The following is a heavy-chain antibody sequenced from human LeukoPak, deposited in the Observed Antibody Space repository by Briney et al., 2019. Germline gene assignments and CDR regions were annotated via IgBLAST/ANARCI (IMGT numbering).Heavy chain of an antibody. Sequence: SSEALSLTCTVSGGSISSYYWSWIRQPPGKGLEWIAYISDIGSINYNPSLKSRVTISLDTSKNQFSLKLSSVTAADTAVYYCAGHHPRNTVDFWGQGTLVTVSS. CDR3: AGHHPRNTVDF. V-gene: IGHV4-59*08. J-gene: IGHJ4*02. CDR2: ISDIGSI. CDR1: GGSISSYY. D-gene: IGHD2/OR15-2a*01.